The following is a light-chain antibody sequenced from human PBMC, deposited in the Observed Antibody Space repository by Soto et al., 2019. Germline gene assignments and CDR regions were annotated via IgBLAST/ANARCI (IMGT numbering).Light chain of an antibody. CDR1: QSIKSY. Sequence: IQLAQSPTSPSASVGGSSTINFXASQSIKSYVNWYQQKPGKGPRLLVYAASTLQTGIPSRFSGSGSGTDFSLTISGLQPEDFAIYYCQQTYSSHPWTFGQGTKVDIK. CDR3: QQTYSSHPWT. J-gene: IGKJ1*01. V-gene: IGKV1-39*01. CDR2: AAS.